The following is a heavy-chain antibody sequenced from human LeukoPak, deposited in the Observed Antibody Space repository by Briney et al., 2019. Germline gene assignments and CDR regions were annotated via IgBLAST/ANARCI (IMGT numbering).Heavy chain of an antibody. J-gene: IGHJ4*02. CDR2: IYYSGST. D-gene: IGHD4-23*01. Sequence: RPSRTLSLTCTVSGGSISSGGYYWSWIRQHPGKGLEWIGYIYYSGSTYYNPSLKSRVTISVDTSKNQFSLKLSSVTAADTAVYYCARAETTVGTLFEDWGQGTLVTVSS. CDR1: GGSISSGGYY. V-gene: IGHV4-31*03. CDR3: ARAETTVGTLFED.